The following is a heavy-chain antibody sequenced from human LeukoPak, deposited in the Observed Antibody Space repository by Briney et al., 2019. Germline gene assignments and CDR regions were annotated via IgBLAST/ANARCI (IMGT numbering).Heavy chain of an antibody. CDR1: GGTFSSYA. Sequence: ASVKVSCKASGGTFSSYAISWVRQAPGQGLEWMGGIIPIFGTANYAQKFQGRVTITADESTSTAYMELSSLRSGDTAVYYCARSNLRYSSGWYYFDYWGQGTLVTVSS. J-gene: IGHJ4*02. D-gene: IGHD6-19*01. V-gene: IGHV1-69*13. CDR2: IIPIFGTA. CDR3: ARSNLRYSSGWYYFDY.